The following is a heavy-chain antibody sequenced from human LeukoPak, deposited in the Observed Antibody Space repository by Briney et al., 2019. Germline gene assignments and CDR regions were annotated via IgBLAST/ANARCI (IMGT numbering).Heavy chain of an antibody. CDR1: GFTFSSYA. CDR3: AKPPEGRSGFYGADY. CDR2: ISGSGVST. J-gene: IGHJ4*02. D-gene: IGHD3-3*01. Sequence: PGGSLRLSCAASGFTFSSYAMSWVRQAPGKGLEWASAISGSGVSTYYADSVKGRFTISRDNSKNTLYLQMNSLRAEDTAVYYCAKPPEGRSGFYGADYWGQGTLVTVSS. V-gene: IGHV3-23*01.